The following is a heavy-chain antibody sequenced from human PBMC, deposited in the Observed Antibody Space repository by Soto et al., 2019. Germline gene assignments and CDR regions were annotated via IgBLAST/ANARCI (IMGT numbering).Heavy chain of an antibody. J-gene: IGHJ5*02. D-gene: IGHD3-3*01. CDR2: IIPIFGTA. Sequence: QVQLVQSGAEVKKPGSSVKVSCKASGGTFSSYAISWVRQAPGQGLEWMGGIIPIFGTANYAQKFQGRVTITADESTSTAYMELSSLRSEDTAVYYCAREGVRFLVWPGRWFDPWGQGTLVTVSS. V-gene: IGHV1-69*01. CDR3: AREGVRFLVWPGRWFDP. CDR1: GGTFSSYA.